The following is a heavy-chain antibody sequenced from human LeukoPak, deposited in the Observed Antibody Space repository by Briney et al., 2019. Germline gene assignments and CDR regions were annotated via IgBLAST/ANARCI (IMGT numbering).Heavy chain of an antibody. CDR1: GFTFSSYW. V-gene: IGHV3-7*01. CDR2: IKQDGSEK. Sequence: PGGSLRLSCAASGFTFSSYWMSWVRQAPGKGLEWVANIKQDGSEKYYVDSVKGRFTISRDNANNSLYLRMNSLRAEDTAVYYCARRGYYYDSSGYYLGGFDYWGQGTLVTVSS. CDR3: ARRGYYYDSSGYYLGGFDY. J-gene: IGHJ4*02. D-gene: IGHD3-22*01.